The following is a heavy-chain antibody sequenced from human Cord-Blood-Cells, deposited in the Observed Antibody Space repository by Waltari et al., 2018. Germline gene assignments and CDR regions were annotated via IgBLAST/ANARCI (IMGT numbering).Heavy chain of an antibody. CDR1: GFTFSSYD. J-gene: IGHJ3*02. V-gene: IGHV3-23*01. CDR2: ISGSGAST. D-gene: IGHD3-10*01. Sequence: EVQLLESGGGLVQPGGSLRLSCAASGFTFSSYDMRWVGEAPGKGLEWASAISGSGASTYDADAVKGRFTIARDSSKDTLYVQMNSLRAEDTAVYYCAKLGSNAFDIWGQGTMGTVSS. CDR3: AKLGSNAFDI.